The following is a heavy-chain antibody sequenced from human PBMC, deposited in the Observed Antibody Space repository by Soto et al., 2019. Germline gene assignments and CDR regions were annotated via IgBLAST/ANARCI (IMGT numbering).Heavy chain of an antibody. CDR3: ARQSEYYYASGRAAPLYGMDV. J-gene: IGHJ6*02. Sequence: PSETLSLTCTVSGGSISSSSSYWGWIRQPPGKGLEWIGNIYYSGSTYNKPSLKSRVTISVDTSKNQFSLKLSSVTAADTAVYYCARQSEYYYASGRAAPLYGMDVWGQGTTVTVSS. CDR1: GGSISSSSSY. CDR2: IYYSGST. D-gene: IGHD3-10*01. V-gene: IGHV4-39*01.